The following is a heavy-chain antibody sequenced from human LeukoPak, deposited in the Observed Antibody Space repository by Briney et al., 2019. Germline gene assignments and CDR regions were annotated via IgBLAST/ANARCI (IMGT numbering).Heavy chain of an antibody. V-gene: IGHV4-59*01. CDR1: GVSISSYY. J-gene: IGHJ4*02. D-gene: IGHD3-22*01. Sequence: SETLSLTCTVSGVSISSYYWSWIRQPPGKGLEWIGYMYYSGSTNYNPSLKSRVTISVETSKNQFSLKLSSVTAADTAVYYYARMTYYDSSGFDYWGQGTLVTVSS. CDR3: ARMTYYDSSGFDY. CDR2: MYYSGST.